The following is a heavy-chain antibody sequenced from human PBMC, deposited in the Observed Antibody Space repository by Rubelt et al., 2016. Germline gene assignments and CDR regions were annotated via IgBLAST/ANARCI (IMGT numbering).Heavy chain of an antibody. CDR1: GFTFGDYA. Sequence: EVQLVESGGGLVQPGRSLRLSCTASGFTFGDYALSWFRQAPGKGLEWVSYISSSSSSIYYADSVRGRFTISRDNAKSSLYLQMSSLRVEDTTVYYCARSYCSGGSCYFFADYWGQGNLVIVYS. CDR2: ISSSSSSI. CDR3: ARSYCSGGSCYFFADY. D-gene: IGHD2-15*01. V-gene: IGHV3-48*01. J-gene: IGHJ4*02.